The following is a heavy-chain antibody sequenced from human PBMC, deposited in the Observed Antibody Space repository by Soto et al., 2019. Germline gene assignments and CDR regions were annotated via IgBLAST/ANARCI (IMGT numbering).Heavy chain of an antibody. Sequence: PGESLKISCKGSGYGFSSYWVAWVRQMPGKGLEWMGIIYPGDSDTKYSPSFQGQVTIPADRSISTAYLQWSSLKASDTAMYYCARPVAYSGSYYFDYWGQGTLVTVSS. CDR3: ARPVAYSGSYYFDY. J-gene: IGHJ4*02. D-gene: IGHD1-26*01. V-gene: IGHV5-51*01. CDR1: GYGFSSYW. CDR2: IYPGDSDT.